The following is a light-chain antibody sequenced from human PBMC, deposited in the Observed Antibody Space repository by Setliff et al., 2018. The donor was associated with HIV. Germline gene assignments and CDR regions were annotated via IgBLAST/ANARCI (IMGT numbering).Light chain of an antibody. J-gene: IGLJ1*01. CDR1: SSDVGGYNY. CDR3: SSYTSSSTFYV. V-gene: IGLV2-14*03. Sequence: QSALTQPASVSGSPGQSITISCTGTSSDVGGYNYVSWYQQNPGKAPKLMIYDVSNRPSGVSNRFSGSKSGNTASLTISGLQAEDEADYYCSSYTSSSTFYVFGTGT. CDR2: DVS.